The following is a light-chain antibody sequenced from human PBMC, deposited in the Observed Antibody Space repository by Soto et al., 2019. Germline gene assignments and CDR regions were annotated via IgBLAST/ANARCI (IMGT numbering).Light chain of an antibody. CDR1: SSNIWADYD. CDR3: QSYDSGLSAVL. Sequence: QSVLTQPPSVSGAPGQRVTISCTGCSSNIWADYDVNWYQQFPGTAPKLLIYGNDKRPSGVPDRFSGSKSDTSASLAVTGLQAEDEADYYCQSYDSGLSAVLFGGGTKLTVL. V-gene: IGLV1-40*01. J-gene: IGLJ2*01. CDR2: GND.